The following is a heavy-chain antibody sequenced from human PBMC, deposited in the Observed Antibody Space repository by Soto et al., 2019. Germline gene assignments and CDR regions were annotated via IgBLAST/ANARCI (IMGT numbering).Heavy chain of an antibody. D-gene: IGHD2-8*02. Sequence: QVQLVQSGAEVKRPESSMKVSCKPSGGTFHNYAINWVRQAPGQGLEWMGAIIPISGTTKYAHKCQGRVTMTADKSTSTVYMDLSSLRSEDTSVYYCASWGGLYCSGAVCFKKPFDYWGQGNLVTVSS. CDR3: ASWGGLYCSGAVCFKKPFDY. J-gene: IGHJ4*02. CDR1: GGTFHNYA. V-gene: IGHV1-69*06. CDR2: IIPISGTT.